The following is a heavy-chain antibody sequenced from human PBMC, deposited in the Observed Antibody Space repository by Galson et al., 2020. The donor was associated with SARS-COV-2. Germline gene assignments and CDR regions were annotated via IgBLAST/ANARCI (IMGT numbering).Heavy chain of an antibody. CDR2: ITYSGKT. Sequence: SETLSLTCTVSSGSITSRNYYWGWIRQPPGKGLEWLGTITYSGKTYYSASLKSRVTISVDTSEGHLSLNLTSVSAADTAMYYCARQTPGYNPIGYFDGWGQGTLVGVSS. J-gene: IGHJ4*02. V-gene: IGHV4-39*01. CDR1: SGSITSRNYY. CDR3: ARQTPGYNPIGYFDG. D-gene: IGHD5-12*01.